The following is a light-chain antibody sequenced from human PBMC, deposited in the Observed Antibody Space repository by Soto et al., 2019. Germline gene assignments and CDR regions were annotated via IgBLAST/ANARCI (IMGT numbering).Light chain of an antibody. CDR2: WAS. Sequence: DIVMTQSPDSLAVSLGETATINCKSSQSVLYSSNNKIYLSWYQQKPGQPPKLLIYWASTRESGVPGRFSGSGSWTDFTLAISSLQAEDVAVYYCQQYYSTPYTFGQGTKLEIK. V-gene: IGKV4-1*01. CDR3: QQYYSTPYT. J-gene: IGKJ2*01. CDR1: QSVLYSSNNKIY.